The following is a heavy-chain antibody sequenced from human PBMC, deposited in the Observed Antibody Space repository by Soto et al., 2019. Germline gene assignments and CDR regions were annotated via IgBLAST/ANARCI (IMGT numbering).Heavy chain of an antibody. CDR3: ARTGYSSGWYKAAFDI. Sequence: QVQLQQWGAGLLKPSETLSLTCAVYGGSFSGYYWSWIRQPPGKGLEWIGEINHSGSTNYNPSLKSRVTISVDTSKNQLSVKLSSVTAADTAIYYCARTGYSSGWYKAAFDIWGQGTMVTVSS. D-gene: IGHD6-19*01. J-gene: IGHJ3*02. CDR2: INHSGST. V-gene: IGHV4-34*01. CDR1: GGSFSGYY.